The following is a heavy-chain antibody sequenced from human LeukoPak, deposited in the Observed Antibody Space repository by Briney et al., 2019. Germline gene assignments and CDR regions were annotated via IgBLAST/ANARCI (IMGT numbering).Heavy chain of an antibody. Sequence: GGSLTLSCAVSGFTFSGSAMHWVRDAPEKGLEGVGRIRSKANSSATAYAVSVKGKVTISRDDSKNTAYLKMNSLKTKDTAVYYCTRTYDFWSGYSGPYYYMDVWGKGTTVTVSS. CDR3: TRTYDFWSGYSGPYYYMDV. J-gene: IGHJ6*03. V-gene: IGHV3-73*01. D-gene: IGHD3-3*01. CDR2: IRSKANSSAT. CDR1: GFTFSGSA.